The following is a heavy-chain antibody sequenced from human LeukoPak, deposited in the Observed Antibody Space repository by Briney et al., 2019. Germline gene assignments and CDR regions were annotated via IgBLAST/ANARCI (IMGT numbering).Heavy chain of an antibody. CDR1: GGTFSSYA. V-gene: IGHV1-69*13. CDR3: ARSDSGYDFGD. CDR2: IIPIFGTA. D-gene: IGHD5-12*01. J-gene: IGHJ4*02. Sequence: ASVKVSCKASGGTFSSYAISWVRQAPGQGLEWMGGIIPIFGTANYAQKFQGRVTITADESTSTAYMELSSLRSEDTAVYYCARSDSGYDFGDWGQGTLATVSS.